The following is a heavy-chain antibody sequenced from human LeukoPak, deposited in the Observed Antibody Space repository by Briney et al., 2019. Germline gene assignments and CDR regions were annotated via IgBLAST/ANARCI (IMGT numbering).Heavy chain of an antibody. J-gene: IGHJ4*02. CDR1: GYNFIDYC. CDR2: INPRSGGT. D-gene: IGHD6-6*01. CDR3: TREPLSGQLVPYDY. V-gene: IGHV1-2*02. Sequence: GASVKVSCKASGYNFIDYCIHWVRQAPGQGPEWMGWINPRSGGTKYAQKYQGRITMTRDTSIDTGYIEVTSLTYDDTAVFFCTREPLSGQLVPYDYWGQGTVVTVSS.